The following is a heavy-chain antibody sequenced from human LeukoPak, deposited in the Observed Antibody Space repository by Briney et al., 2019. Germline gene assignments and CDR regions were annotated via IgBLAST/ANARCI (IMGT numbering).Heavy chain of an antibody. CDR2: IYHSGST. CDR3: ARVYNTYYDFWSGHIYYMDV. CDR1: GYSISSGYY. Sequence: KPSETLSLTCTVSGYSISSGYYWGWIRQPPGKGLEWIGSIYHSGSTYYNPSLKSRVTISVDTSKNQFSLKLSSVTAADTVVYYCARVYNTYYDFWSGHIYYMDVWGKGTTVTVSS. V-gene: IGHV4-38-2*02. J-gene: IGHJ6*03. D-gene: IGHD3-3*01.